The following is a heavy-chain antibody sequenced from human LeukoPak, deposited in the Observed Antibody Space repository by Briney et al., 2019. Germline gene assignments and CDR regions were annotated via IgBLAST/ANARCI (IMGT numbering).Heavy chain of an antibody. D-gene: IGHD6-19*01. CDR2: IYYSGST. CDR3: ARSSSAGRRWFDP. Sequence: SAKLSLNCTVTGRSIRSDYWGSIQQPPRHGLEWIGYIYYSGSTNYNPSLKSRVTISVDTSKNQFSLKLSSVTAADTAVYYCARSSSAGRRWFDPWGQGTLVTVSS. V-gene: IGHV4-59*01. J-gene: IGHJ5*02. CDR1: GRSIRSDY.